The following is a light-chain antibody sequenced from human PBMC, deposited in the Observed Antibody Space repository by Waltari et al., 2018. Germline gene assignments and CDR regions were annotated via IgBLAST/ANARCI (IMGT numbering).Light chain of an antibody. V-gene: IGKV3-15*01. CDR1: QSVSTT. CDR3: QQFDNWS. CDR2: GAS. Sequence: EIVMTQSPATLSVSPGERATLSCRPSQSVSTTLAWYQQKPGQAPRLLIYGASTRATGIPARFSGSGSGTEFTLTISSLQSADFAIYYCQQFDNWSFGQGTKLEIK. J-gene: IGKJ2*01.